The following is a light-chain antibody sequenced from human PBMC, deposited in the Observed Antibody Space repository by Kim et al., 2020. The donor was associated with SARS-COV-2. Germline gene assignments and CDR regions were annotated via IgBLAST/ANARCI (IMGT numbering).Light chain of an antibody. CDR2: GNT. J-gene: IGLJ1*01. CDR3: QSYDSSLSAYV. CDR1: SSNIGAGYD. Sequence: QRVTISCTGSSSNIGAGYDVHWYQQLPGTAPKLLIYGNTNRPSGVPDRFSGSKSGPSASLAITGLQAEDEADYYCQSYDSSLSAYVFGTGTKVTVL. V-gene: IGLV1-40*01.